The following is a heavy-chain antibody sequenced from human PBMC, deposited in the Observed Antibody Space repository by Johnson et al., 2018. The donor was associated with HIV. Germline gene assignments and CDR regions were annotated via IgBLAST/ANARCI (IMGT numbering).Heavy chain of an antibody. CDR1: GFTVSSNY. V-gene: IGHV3-74*01. CDR3: TTDLRVTTSLRAFDI. Sequence: VQLVESGGGLVQPGGSLRLSCAASGFTVSSNYMSWVRQAPVKGLEWVSRINSDGSSTSYADSVKGRFTISRDNAKNTLYLQMNSLKTEDTAVYYCTTDLRVTTSLRAFDIWGQGTMVTVSS. CDR2: INSDGSST. D-gene: IGHD4-17*01. J-gene: IGHJ3*02.